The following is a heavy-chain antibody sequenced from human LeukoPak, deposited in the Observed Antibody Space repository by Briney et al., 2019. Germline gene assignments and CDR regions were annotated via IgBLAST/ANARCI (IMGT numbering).Heavy chain of an antibody. CDR1: GYTFTSYG. J-gene: IGHJ4*02. CDR2: ISAYNGNT. Sequence: ASVKVSCKASGYTFTSYGISWVRQAPGQGLEWMGWISAYNGNTNYAQKLQGRVTMTTDTSTSTAYMELRSLRSDDTAVYYCARDQDRVVVVPAARGRTFDYWGQGTLVTVSS. D-gene: IGHD2-2*01. V-gene: IGHV1-18*01. CDR3: ARDQDRVVVVPAARGRTFDY.